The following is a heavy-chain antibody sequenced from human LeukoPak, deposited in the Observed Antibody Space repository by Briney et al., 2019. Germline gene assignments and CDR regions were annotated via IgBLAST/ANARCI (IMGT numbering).Heavy chain of an antibody. Sequence: SETLSLTCTVSGYSISSGYYWGWIRQPPGQGLEWIGSIYHSGSTYYNPSLKSRVTISVDASKNQFSLKLSSVTAADTAVYYCARGTVLLNWFDPWGQGTLVTVSS. D-gene: IGHD3-10*01. V-gene: IGHV4-38-2*02. J-gene: IGHJ5*02. CDR2: IYHSGST. CDR3: ARGTVLLNWFDP. CDR1: GYSISSGYY.